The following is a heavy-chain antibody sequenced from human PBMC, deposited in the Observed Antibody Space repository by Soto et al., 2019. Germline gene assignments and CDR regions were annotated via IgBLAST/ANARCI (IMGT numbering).Heavy chain of an antibody. CDR1: GGSICSGGYY. V-gene: IGHV4-31*03. CDR3: ARGRIVGATKYYYYGMDV. D-gene: IGHD1-26*01. CDR2: IYYSGST. Sequence: SETLSLTCTVSGGSICSGGYYWSWIRQHPGKGLEWIGYIYYSGSTYYNPSLKSRVTISVDTSKNQFSLKLSSVTAADTAVYYCARGRIVGATKYYYYGMDVWGQGTTVTVSS. J-gene: IGHJ6*02.